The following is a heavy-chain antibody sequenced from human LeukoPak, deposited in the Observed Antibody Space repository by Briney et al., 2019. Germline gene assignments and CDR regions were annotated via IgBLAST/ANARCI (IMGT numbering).Heavy chain of an antibody. CDR3: ARGILHPAASGGGMDV. CDR1: GGSISSSNW. D-gene: IGHD6-13*01. CDR2: IYHGGST. Sequence: PSETLSLTWAVSGGSISSSNWWSWVRQPPGKGLEWIGEIYHGGSTNYNPSLKSRVTISVDKSKNQFSLKLSSVTGADTAVYYCARGILHPAASGGGMDVWGQGTTVTVSS. J-gene: IGHJ6*02. V-gene: IGHV4-4*02.